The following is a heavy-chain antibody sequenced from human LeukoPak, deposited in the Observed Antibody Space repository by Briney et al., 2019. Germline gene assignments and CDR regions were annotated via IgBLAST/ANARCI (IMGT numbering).Heavy chain of an antibody. J-gene: IGHJ4*02. CDR1: GYTFSNYG. Sequence: ASVKVSCKASGYTFSNYGISWVRRAPGQGLEWMGWISANNGNRNYAQKFQGRVTMTTDTSTSTAYMELRSLRSDDTAVYYCARGASIDYWGQGTLVTVSS. CDR3: ARGASIDY. CDR2: ISANNGNR. V-gene: IGHV1-18*01.